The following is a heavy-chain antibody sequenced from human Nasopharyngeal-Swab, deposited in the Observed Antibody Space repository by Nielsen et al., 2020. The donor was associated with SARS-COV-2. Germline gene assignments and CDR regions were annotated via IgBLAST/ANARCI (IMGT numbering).Heavy chain of an antibody. CDR2: FDPEDGET. J-gene: IGHJ5*02. V-gene: IGHV1-24*01. Sequence: ASVKVSCKVSGYTLTDLSMHWVRQAPGKGLEWMGGFDPEDGETIYAQKFQGRVTMTEDTSTDTAYMELSSLRSEDTAVYYCATGAVVAATGWLDPWGQGTLVTVSS. CDR1: GYTLTDLS. CDR3: ATGAVVAATGWLDP. D-gene: IGHD2-15*01.